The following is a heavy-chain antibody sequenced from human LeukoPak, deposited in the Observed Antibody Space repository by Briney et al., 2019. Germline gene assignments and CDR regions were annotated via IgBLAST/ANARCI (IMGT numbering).Heavy chain of an antibody. CDR3: ARRTHDYGDYGWFDP. CDR1: GGSISSYY. V-gene: IGHV4-59*08. Sequence: KPSETLSLTCTVSGGSISSYYWSWIRQPPGKGREWIGYIYYSGSTNYNPSLKSRVTISVDTSKNQFSLKLSSVTAADTAVYYCARRTHDYGDYGWFDPWGQGTLVTVSS. D-gene: IGHD4-17*01. J-gene: IGHJ5*02. CDR2: IYYSGST.